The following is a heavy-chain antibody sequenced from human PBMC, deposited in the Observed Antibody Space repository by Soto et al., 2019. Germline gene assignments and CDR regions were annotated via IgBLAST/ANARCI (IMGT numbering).Heavy chain of an antibody. CDR2: ISAYNGNT. D-gene: IGHD2-2*01. CDR3: ARDSQGYCGSTSCRYNWFDP. CDR1: GYTFTSYG. V-gene: IGHV1-18*01. J-gene: IGHJ5*02. Sequence: ASVKVSCKASGYTFTSYGISWVRQAPGQGLEWMGWISAYNGNTNYAQKLQGRVTMTTDTSTSTAYMELRSLRSDDTVVYYCARDSQGYCGSTSCRYNWFDPWGQGTLVTVSS.